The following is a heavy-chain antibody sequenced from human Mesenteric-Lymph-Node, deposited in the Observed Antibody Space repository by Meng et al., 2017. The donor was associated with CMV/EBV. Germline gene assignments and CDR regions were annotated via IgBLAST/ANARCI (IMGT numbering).Heavy chain of an antibody. V-gene: IGHV3-66*02. J-gene: IGHJ6*02. D-gene: IGHD5-18*01. CDR2: IYSGGST. CDR1: GFTVSSNY. Sequence: GESLKISCAASGFTVSSNYMSWVRQAPGKGLEWVSVIYSGGSTYYADSVKGRFTISRDNSKNTLYLQMNSLRAEDTAVYYCARDHRGTAIARQLYGMDVWGQGTTVTVSS. CDR3: ARDHRGTAIARQLYGMDV.